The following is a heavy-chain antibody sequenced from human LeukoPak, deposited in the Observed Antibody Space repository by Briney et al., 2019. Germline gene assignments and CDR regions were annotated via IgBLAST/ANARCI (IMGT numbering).Heavy chain of an antibody. CDR1: GYSFTSYW. Sequence: GESLKISCKGSGYSFTSYWIGWVRQMPGKGLEWMGIIYPGDSDTRYSPSFQGQVTISADKSISTAYLQWSSLKASDTAMYYCARHIGSSWYRDYFDYWGQGTLVTVSS. CDR3: ARHIGSSWYRDYFDY. CDR2: IYPGDSDT. D-gene: IGHD6-13*01. J-gene: IGHJ4*02. V-gene: IGHV5-51*01.